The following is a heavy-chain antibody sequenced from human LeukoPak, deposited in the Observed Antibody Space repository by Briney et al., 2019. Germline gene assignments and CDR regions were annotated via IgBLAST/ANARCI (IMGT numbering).Heavy chain of an antibody. CDR1: GFTFDDYG. CDR2: INWNGGST. Sequence: PGGSLRLSCAASGFTFDDYGMSWVRQAPGKGLEWVSGINWNGGSTGYADSVKGRFTISRDNAKNSLYLQMNSLRAEDAALYYCARSGSGYDLDYFDYWGQGTLVTASS. J-gene: IGHJ4*02. CDR3: ARSGSGYDLDYFDY. D-gene: IGHD5-12*01. V-gene: IGHV3-20*04.